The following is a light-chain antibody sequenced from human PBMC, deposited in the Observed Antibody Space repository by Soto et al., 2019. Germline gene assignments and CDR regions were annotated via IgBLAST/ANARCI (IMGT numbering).Light chain of an antibody. V-gene: IGLV6-57*02. J-gene: IGLJ2*01. CDR3: QSYDSSNQVV. CDR1: SGSIASNY. Sequence: NFMLTQPHSVSESPGKTVTISCTGSSGSIASNYVQWYQQRPGSAPTTVIYEDNQRPSGVPVRFSGSIDSSSNSASLTISGLKTEDEADYYCQSYDSSNQVVFGGGTKLTVL. CDR2: EDN.